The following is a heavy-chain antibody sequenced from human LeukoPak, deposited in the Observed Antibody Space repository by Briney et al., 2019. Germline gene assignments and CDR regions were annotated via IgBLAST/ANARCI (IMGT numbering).Heavy chain of an antibody. CDR1: GDSISGYY. V-gene: IGHV4-59*01. CDR3: ARSRYNWNYYFDY. J-gene: IGHJ4*02. Sequence: SETLSLTCTVSGDSISGYYWSWIRQPPGKGLEWIGYIYYSGTTNYNPSLNSRVTISVDTSKNEAPLKLSSVTAADTAVYYCARSRYNWNYYFDYWGQGTLVTVSS. D-gene: IGHD1-7*01. CDR2: IYYSGTT.